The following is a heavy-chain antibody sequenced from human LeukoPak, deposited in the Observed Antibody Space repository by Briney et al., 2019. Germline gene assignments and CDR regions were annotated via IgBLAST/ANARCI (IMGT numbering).Heavy chain of an antibody. CDR3: ATDLNWVAY. CDR1: GFTFSSYA. J-gene: IGHJ4*02. D-gene: IGHD3-16*01. Sequence: PGGSLTLSCAASGFTFSSYAMSWVRQAPGKGLEWVSAISGSGTSTYYADSVKGRFTISRDNSKNTLYLQMNSLRAEDTGIYYCATDLNWVAYWGQGARVTVPS. V-gene: IGHV3-23*01. CDR2: ISGSGTST.